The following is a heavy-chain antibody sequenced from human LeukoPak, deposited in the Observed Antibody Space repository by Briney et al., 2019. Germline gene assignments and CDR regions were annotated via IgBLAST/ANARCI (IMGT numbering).Heavy chain of an antibody. CDR1: GYTFTGYY. CDR2: INPNSGGT. CDR3: AYGSGSYYQPPFDY. V-gene: IGHV1-2*02. Sequence: ASVKVSCKASGYTFTGYYMHWVRQAPGQGLEWMGWINPNSGGTNYAQKFQGRVTMTRDTSISTAYMELSRLRSDDTAVYYCAYGSGSYYQPPFDYWGQGTLDTVSS. D-gene: IGHD3-10*01. J-gene: IGHJ4*02.